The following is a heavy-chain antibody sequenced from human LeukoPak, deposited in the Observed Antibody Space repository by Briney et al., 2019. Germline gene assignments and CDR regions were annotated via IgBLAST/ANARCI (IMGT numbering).Heavy chain of an antibody. J-gene: IGHJ4*02. CDR3: ARGGYNWEYYFDY. CDR1: GGSISSTTYY. V-gene: IGHV4-39*07. Sequence: SETLSLTCTVSGGSISSTTYYWAWIRQPPGKGLEWIGNIYYGGSTYYTPSLKSRVTISVDTPKNQFFLKLSSVTAADTAVYYCARGGYNWEYYFDYWGQGTLVTVSS. D-gene: IGHD5-24*01. CDR2: IYYGGST.